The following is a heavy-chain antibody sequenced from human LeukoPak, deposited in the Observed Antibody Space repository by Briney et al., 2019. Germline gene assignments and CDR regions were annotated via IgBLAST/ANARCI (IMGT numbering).Heavy chain of an antibody. D-gene: IGHD1-26*01. J-gene: IGHJ4*02. V-gene: IGHV3-30*01. Sequence: GGSLRLSCAASGFTFSSYAMHWVRQAPGKWLEWVAVISYDGSNKYYADSVKGRFTISRDNSKNTLYLQMNSLRAEDTAVYYCARDPLTQWEYCFDYWGQGTLVTVSS. CDR3: ARDPLTQWEYCFDY. CDR2: ISYDGSNK. CDR1: GFTFSSYA.